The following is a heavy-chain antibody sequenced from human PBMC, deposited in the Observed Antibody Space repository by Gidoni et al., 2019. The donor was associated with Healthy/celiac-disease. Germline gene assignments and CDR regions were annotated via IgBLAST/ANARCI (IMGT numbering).Heavy chain of an antibody. Sequence: QLQLQESGPGLVKPSETLSLTCTVSGGSISSSSYYWGWIRQPPGKGLEWVGSIYYSGGTYYNPSLKSRVTISVDTSKNQFSLKLSSVTAADTAVYYCARLRADYYDSSGYGVGAFDIWGQGTMVTVSS. CDR2: IYYSGGT. J-gene: IGHJ3*02. CDR3: ARLRADYYDSSGYGVGAFDI. V-gene: IGHV4-39*01. CDR1: GGSISSSSYY. D-gene: IGHD3-22*01.